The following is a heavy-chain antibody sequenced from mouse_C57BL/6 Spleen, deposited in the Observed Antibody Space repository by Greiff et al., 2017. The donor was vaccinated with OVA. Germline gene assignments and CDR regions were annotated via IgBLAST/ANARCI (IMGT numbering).Heavy chain of an antibody. CDR1: GYTFTSYW. J-gene: IGHJ2*01. CDR2: IDPSDSYT. CDR3: ARTRTGTDYFDY. V-gene: IGHV1-50*01. Sequence: QVQLQQPGAELVKPGASVKLSCKASGYTFTSYWMQWVKQRPGQGLEWIGEIDPSDSYTNYNQKFKGKATLTVDTSSSTAYMQLSSLTSEDSAVYYCARTRTGTDYFDYWGQGTTLTVSS. D-gene: IGHD4-1*01.